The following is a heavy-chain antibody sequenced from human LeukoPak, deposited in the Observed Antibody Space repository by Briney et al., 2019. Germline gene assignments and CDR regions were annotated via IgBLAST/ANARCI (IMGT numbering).Heavy chain of an antibody. Sequence: GGSLRLSCAASGFTFSNYWMSWVRQATGKGLEWVANIKQDGSEKYYVDSVKGRFTISGDNAKNSLYLQMNSLRAEDTAVYYCARLGARQMLEYWGQGTLVTVSS. V-gene: IGHV3-7*01. J-gene: IGHJ4*02. CDR3: ARLGARQMLEY. D-gene: IGHD4-17*01. CDR1: GFTFSNYW. CDR2: IKQDGSEK.